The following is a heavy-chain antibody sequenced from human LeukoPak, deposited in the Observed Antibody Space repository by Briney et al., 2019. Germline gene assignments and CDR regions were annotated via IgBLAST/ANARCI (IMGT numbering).Heavy chain of an antibody. Sequence: GGSLRLSCAASGFTFRNYGMSWVRQAPRKGLEWISAITNNAENIYYADSVRGRFTISRDNSKNTLYLQMNRLTVEDTAVYYCAKGAAGFDVWGQGTLVTVSS. CDR1: GFTFRNYG. V-gene: IGHV3-23*01. J-gene: IGHJ4*02. CDR3: AKGAAGFDV. CDR2: ITNNAENI.